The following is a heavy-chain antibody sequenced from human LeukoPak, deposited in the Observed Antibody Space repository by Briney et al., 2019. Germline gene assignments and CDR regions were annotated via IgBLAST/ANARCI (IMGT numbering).Heavy chain of an antibody. J-gene: IGHJ6*02. D-gene: IGHD2-15*01. CDR1: ANTFTNSW. V-gene: IGHV5-51*01. CDR2: IFVGDSDT. CDR3: ARLGYCSGGTCSSGYFYGMDL. Sequence: GESLKISCKASANTFTNSWIGWVRQMPGKGLEWMGIIFVGDSDTTYSPSFQGQVTISADRSISTAYLQWNSLKASDTAMYFCARLGYCSGGTCSSGYFYGMDLWGQGTTVTVSS.